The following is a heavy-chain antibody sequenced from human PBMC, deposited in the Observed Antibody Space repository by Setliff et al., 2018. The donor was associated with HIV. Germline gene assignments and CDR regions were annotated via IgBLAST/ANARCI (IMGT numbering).Heavy chain of an antibody. Sequence: SETLSLTCSVSGVSVGSGDYYWHWIRQHPEKALEWIGYIFHSGDTYYNPSLKSRISMSVDTSKDQFSLELTSLTAADTAVYFCARGRGSSSSWPIDYWGQGTLVTDS. CDR2: IFHSGDT. CDR1: GVSVGSGDYY. V-gene: IGHV4-31*03. CDR3: ARGRGSSSSWPIDY. J-gene: IGHJ4*02. D-gene: IGHD6-13*01.